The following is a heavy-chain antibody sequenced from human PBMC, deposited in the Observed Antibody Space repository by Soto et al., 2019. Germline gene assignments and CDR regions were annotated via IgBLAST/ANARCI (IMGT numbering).Heavy chain of an antibody. CDR1: GGSFSGYY. CDR2: INHSGST. J-gene: IGHJ5*02. V-gene: IGHV4-34*01. D-gene: IGHD3-22*01. CDR3: AREATYYYDSRNWFDP. Sequence: PSETLSLTCAVYGGSFSGYYWSWIRQPPGKGLEWIGEINHSGSTNYNPSLKSRVTISVDTSKNQFSLKLSSVTAADTAVYYCAREATYYYDSRNWFDPWGQGTLVTVSS.